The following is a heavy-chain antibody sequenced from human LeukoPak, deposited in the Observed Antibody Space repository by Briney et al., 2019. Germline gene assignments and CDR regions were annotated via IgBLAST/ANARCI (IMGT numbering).Heavy chain of an antibody. D-gene: IGHD5-12*01. Sequence: PSETLSLTCTVSGESINSFYWSWIRQPAGKGLEWIGRIYSSGSTNYSPSLKSRVTMSVDTSKNQFSLKLSSVTAADTAVYYCARGGAYSGYDLGYWGQGTLVTVSS. CDR3: ARGGAYSGYDLGY. V-gene: IGHV4-4*07. CDR1: GESINSFY. J-gene: IGHJ4*02. CDR2: IYSSGST.